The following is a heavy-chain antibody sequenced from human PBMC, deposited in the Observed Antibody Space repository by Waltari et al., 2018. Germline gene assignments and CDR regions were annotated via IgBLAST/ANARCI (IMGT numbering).Heavy chain of an antibody. J-gene: IGHJ4*02. V-gene: IGHV4-34*01. CDR2: INHSGST. Sequence: QVQLQQWGAGLLKPSETLSLTCAVYGGSFSGYYWSWIRQPPGKGLEWIGEINHSGSTNYNPSLNSRVTISVDTSKNQFSLKLSSVTAADTAVYYCARAPGGYGYNWNYEFVIDYWGQGTLVTVSS. D-gene: IGHD1-7*01. CDR3: ARAPGGYGYNWNYEFVIDY. CDR1: GGSFSGYY.